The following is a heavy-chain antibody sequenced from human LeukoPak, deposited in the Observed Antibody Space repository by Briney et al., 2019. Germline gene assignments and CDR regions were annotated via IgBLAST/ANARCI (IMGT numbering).Heavy chain of an antibody. CDR2: VSGSGGNK. CDR3: AKDGRRAPDYIYYMAV. J-gene: IGHJ6*03. Sequence: PGGSLRLSCVASGFTFSDYAMTWVRQAPGKGLEWVSVVSGSGGNKYYADSVKGRFTISRDNSKNTVYLQMSSLRAEDAAVYYCAKDGRRAPDYIYYMAVWGKGTTVTVSS. D-gene: IGHD4/OR15-4a*01. CDR1: GFTFSDYA. V-gene: IGHV3-23*01.